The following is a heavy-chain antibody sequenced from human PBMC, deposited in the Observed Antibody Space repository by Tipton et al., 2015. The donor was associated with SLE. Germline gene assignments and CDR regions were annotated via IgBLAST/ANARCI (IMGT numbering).Heavy chain of an antibody. CDR3: ARDRTYYYDSSGYSAPY. V-gene: IGHV3-48*01. Sequence: SLRLSCAASGFTFSSYSMNWVRQAPGKGLEWVSYISSSSSTIYYADSVKGRFTISRDNAKNSLYLQMNSLRAEDTAVYYCARDRTYYYDSSGYSAPYWGQGTLVTVSS. D-gene: IGHD3-22*01. J-gene: IGHJ4*02. CDR2: ISSSSSTI. CDR1: GFTFSSYS.